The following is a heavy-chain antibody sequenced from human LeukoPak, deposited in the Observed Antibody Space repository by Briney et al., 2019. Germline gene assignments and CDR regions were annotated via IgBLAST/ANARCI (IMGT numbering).Heavy chain of an antibody. CDR3: STDSTIVY. V-gene: IGHV3-15*01. D-gene: IGHD3-9*01. Sequence: TGRSLRLSCAASGFTFSNTWMSWVRQAPGKGLEWVGRIKSKTDGGTTDYAAPVKGRFSISRDDSKNTLYLQMNSLKTEDTAVYYCSTDSTIVYWGQGTLVTVSS. CDR1: GFTFSNTW. CDR2: IKSKTDGGTT. J-gene: IGHJ4*02.